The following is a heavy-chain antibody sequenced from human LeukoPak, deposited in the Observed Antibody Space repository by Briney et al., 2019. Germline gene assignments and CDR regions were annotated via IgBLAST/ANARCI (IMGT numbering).Heavy chain of an antibody. CDR3: ARNSGDF. CDR2: IYTSGTT. D-gene: IGHD4-23*01. CDR1: GGSITSYY. Sequence: PSETLSLTCTVSGGSITSYYWSWIRQPAGKGLEWIGRIYTSGTTIYNPSLKGRVTVSVDTSKNQLSLKLRFVTAADTAVYYCARNSGDFWGQGTLVTVSS. J-gene: IGHJ4*02. V-gene: IGHV4-4*07.